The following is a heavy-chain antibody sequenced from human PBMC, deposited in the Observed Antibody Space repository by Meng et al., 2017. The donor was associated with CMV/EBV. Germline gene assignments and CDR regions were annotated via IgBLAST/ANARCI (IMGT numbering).Heavy chain of an antibody. CDR2: INPNSGGT. CDR3: ASDNLYSSSPYYGMDV. D-gene: IGHD6-6*01. CDR1: GYTFTGYY. J-gene: IGHJ6*02. Sequence: ASVKVSCKASGYTFTGYYMHWVRQAPGQGLEWMGWINPNSGGTNYAQKFQGRVTMTRDTSISTAYMELSRLRSDDTAVYYCASDNLYSSSPYYGMDVWGQGTMVTVSS. V-gene: IGHV1-2*02.